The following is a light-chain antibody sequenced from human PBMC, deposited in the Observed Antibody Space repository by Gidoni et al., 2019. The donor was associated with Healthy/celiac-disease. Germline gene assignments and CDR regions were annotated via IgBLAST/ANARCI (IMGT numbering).Light chain of an antibody. CDR1: SSDVGGYNY. CDR2: DVS. Sequence: QSALTQPRSVSGSPGQSVTISCTGTSSDVGGYNYVSWYQQRPGKAPKLMIYDVSKRPSGVPDRFSGSKSGNTASLTISGLQAEDEADYYCCSYAGSYTCVVFGGGTKLTVL. V-gene: IGLV2-11*01. CDR3: CSYAGSYTCVV. J-gene: IGLJ2*01.